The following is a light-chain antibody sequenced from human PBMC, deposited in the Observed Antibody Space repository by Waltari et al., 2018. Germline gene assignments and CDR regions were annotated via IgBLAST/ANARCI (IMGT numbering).Light chain of an antibody. V-gene: IGKV3-20*01. J-gene: IGKJ1*01. CDR3: QHYVSLPAT. CDR1: QSVRRS. CDR2: GAS. Sequence: EIVLTQSPGTLSLSPGERATLSCRASQSVRRSLAWYQQKPGQAPRLLTYGASTRATGIADRFSGGGSGTDFSLTISRLEPEDFAVYYCQHYVSLPATFGQGTKVEIK.